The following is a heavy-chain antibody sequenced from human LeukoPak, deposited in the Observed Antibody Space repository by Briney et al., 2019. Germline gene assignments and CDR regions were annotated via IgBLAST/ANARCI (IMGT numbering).Heavy chain of an antibody. J-gene: IGHJ3*02. D-gene: IGHD1-26*01. Sequence: GASVKVSCKASGYTFTSYGISWVRQAPGQGLEWMGWISAYNGNTNYAQKLQGRVTMTTDTSTSTAYMELSSLRSEDTAVYYCALGGSSTPEDAFDIWGQGTMVTVSS. CDR3: ALGGSSTPEDAFDI. V-gene: IGHV1-18*01. CDR2: ISAYNGNT. CDR1: GYTFTSYG.